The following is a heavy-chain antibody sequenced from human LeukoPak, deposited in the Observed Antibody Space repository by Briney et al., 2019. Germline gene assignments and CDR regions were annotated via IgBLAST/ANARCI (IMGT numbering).Heavy chain of an antibody. CDR3: AKLPRYDYVWGSYLDY. Sequence: PGGSLSLSCAASGFTFSSYAMSWVRQAPGTGREWVSAISGIVGSTYYADSVKGRFTISRDNSKTTLYLQMNSLRAEDTAVYYCAKLPRYDYVWGSYLDYWGQGTLVTVSS. CDR2: ISGIVGST. CDR1: GFTFSSYA. D-gene: IGHD3-16*02. V-gene: IGHV3-23*01. J-gene: IGHJ4*02.